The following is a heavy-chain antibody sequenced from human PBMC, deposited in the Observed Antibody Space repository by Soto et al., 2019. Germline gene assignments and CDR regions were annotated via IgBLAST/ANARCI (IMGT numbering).Heavy chain of an antibody. CDR1: GGTFSSYT. CDR3: AAGGGDYYYYYMGV. J-gene: IGHJ6*03. V-gene: IGHV1-69*02. D-gene: IGHD3-16*01. CDR2: IIPILGIA. Sequence: SVKVSCKASGGTFSSYTIIWVRQAPGQGLEWMGRIIPILGIANYAQKFQGRVTITADKSTSTAYMELSSLRSEDTAVYYCAAGGGDYYYYYMGVWGKGTTVTVSS.